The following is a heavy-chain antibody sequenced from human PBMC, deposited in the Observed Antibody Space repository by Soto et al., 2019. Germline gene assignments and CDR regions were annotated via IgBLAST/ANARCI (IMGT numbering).Heavy chain of an antibody. V-gene: IGHV3-23*01. Sequence: GGSLRLSCAASGCTFSSYAMSWVRQAPGKGLEWVSAISGSGGSTYYADSVKGRFTISRDNSKNTLYLQMNSLRAEDTAVYYCAKDLGGLGGSYLDAFDIWGQGTMVTVSS. J-gene: IGHJ3*02. CDR3: AKDLGGLGGSYLDAFDI. CDR2: ISGSGGST. D-gene: IGHD1-26*01. CDR1: GCTFSSYA.